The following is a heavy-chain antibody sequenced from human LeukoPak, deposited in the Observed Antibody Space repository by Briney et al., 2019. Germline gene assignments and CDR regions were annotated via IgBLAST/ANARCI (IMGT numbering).Heavy chain of an antibody. CDR2: ISAYNGNT. V-gene: IGHV1-18*01. J-gene: IGHJ4*02. D-gene: IGHD7-27*01. CDR1: GYTFTSFG. CDR3: ARDNLGFDY. Sequence: EASVKVSCKASGYTFTSFGIIWVRQAPGQGLEWMGWISAYNGNTNYAQKVQGRITMTTDRSTSTAYMELRSLRPDDTAVYYCARDNLGFDYWDQGTLVTVS.